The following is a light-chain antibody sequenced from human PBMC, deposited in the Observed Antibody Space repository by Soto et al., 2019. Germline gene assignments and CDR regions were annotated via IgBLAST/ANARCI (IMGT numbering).Light chain of an antibody. J-gene: IGKJ4*01. CDR3: QQTSTTPT. V-gene: IGKV1-39*01. CDR1: QSIRSY. CDR2: AAS. Sequence: DIQLTQSPSSLSASVGDRVTITCRASQSIRSYLNWYQQKPGKAPKLLIYAASSLQTGVSSRFSGSGSGTDFTLTISNLQPEDFATYYCQQTSTTPTFGGGTKGEIK.